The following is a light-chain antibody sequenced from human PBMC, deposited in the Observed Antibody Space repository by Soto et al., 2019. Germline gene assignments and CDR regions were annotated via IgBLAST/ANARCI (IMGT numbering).Light chain of an antibody. V-gene: IGKV3-11*01. CDR3: QQRSNWPPYT. CDR2: DAS. Sequence: EIVLTQSPATLSLSPGERATLSCRASQSVSSYLAWYQQKPGQAPRLLIYDASNRATGIPARFSGSGSGTDFTLTICSLEPEDFAVYYCQQRSNWPPYTLGQGTKLEIK. CDR1: QSVSSY. J-gene: IGKJ2*01.